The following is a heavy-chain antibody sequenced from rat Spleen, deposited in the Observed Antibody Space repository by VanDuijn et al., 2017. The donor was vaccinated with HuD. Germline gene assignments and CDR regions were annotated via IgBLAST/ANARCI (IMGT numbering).Heavy chain of an antibody. CDR2: ISPSGGNT. Sequence: EVQLVESGGGLVQPGRSLKLSCAASGFTFSNYGMHWIRQAPTKGLEWVASISPSGGNTYYRDSVKGRFTISRDNAKSTLYLQMDSRRSEETATYYCARHNSGYGVMDAWGQGASVTVSS. CDR3: ARHNSGYGVMDA. CDR1: GFTFSNYG. D-gene: IGHD4-3*01. V-gene: IGHV5-19*01. J-gene: IGHJ4*01.